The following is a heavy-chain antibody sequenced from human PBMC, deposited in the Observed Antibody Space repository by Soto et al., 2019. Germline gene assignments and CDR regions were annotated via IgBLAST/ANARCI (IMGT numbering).Heavy chain of an antibody. CDR1: GYTFTSYA. V-gene: IGHV1-46*01. J-gene: IGHJ4*02. CDR3: ARSPYSSGYYYAIDY. CDR2: INPSGGST. D-gene: IGHD3-22*01. Sequence: ASVKVSCKASGYTFTSYAMHWVRQAPGQGLEWMGLINPSGGSTTYAQKFQGRVTMTRDTSTSTVYMDLSSLRSEDSAVYYCARSPYSSGYYYAIDYWGQGTLVTVSS.